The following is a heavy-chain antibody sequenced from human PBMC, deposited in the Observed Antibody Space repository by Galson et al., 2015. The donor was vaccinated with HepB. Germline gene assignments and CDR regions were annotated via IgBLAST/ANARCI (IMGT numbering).Heavy chain of an antibody. D-gene: IGHD2-21*01. CDR1: GLTFSDHW. CDR3: GRDLWGFPEY. Sequence: SLRLSCAVSGLTFSDHWMVWVRQAPGTGLVWVSRIKGDGSGITYPESVKGRFTISRDNAKNTVYLQMNSLRDEDTGVYYCGRDLWGFPEYWGQGTLVTVSS. J-gene: IGHJ4*02. V-gene: IGHV3-74*01. CDR2: IKGDGSGI.